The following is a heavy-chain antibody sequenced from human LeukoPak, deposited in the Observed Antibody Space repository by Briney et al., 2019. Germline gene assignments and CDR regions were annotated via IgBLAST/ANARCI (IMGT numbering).Heavy chain of an antibody. Sequence: PGGSLRLSCAASGFTFSSYEMNWVRQAPGKGLEWVSAISGSGGSTYYADSVKGRFTISRDNSKNTLYLQMNSLRAEDTAVYYCAKLGRHPLDYWGQGTLVTVSS. CDR2: ISGSGGST. V-gene: IGHV3-23*01. CDR1: GFTFSSYE. CDR3: AKLGRHPLDY. J-gene: IGHJ4*02.